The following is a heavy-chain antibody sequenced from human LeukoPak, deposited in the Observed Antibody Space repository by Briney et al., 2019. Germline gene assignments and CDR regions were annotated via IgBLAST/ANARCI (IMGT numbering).Heavy chain of an antibody. CDR3: AKDLGDTASGMDV. CDR1: GFTFSSYA. J-gene: IGHJ6*02. V-gene: IGHV3-30*04. Sequence: GRSLRLSCAASGFTFSSYAMHWVRQAPGKGLEWVAVISYDGSNKYYADSVKGRSTISRDNSKNTLYLQMNSLRAEDTAVYYCAKDLGDTASGMDVWGQGTTVTVSS. D-gene: IGHD5-18*01. CDR2: ISYDGSNK.